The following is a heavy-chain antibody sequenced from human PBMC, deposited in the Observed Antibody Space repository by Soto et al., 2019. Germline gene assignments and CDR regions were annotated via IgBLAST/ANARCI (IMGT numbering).Heavy chain of an antibody. J-gene: IGHJ4*02. Sequence: GGSLRLSCAASGFTFSSYGMHWVRQAPGKGLEWVAVIWYDGSNKYYADSVKGRFTISRDNSKNTLYLQMNSLRAEDTAVYYCARPTENSSSWHQNGYYFDYWGQGTLVTVSS. D-gene: IGHD6-13*01. CDR1: GFTFSSYG. CDR3: ARPTENSSSWHQNGYYFDY. V-gene: IGHV3-33*01. CDR2: IWYDGSNK.